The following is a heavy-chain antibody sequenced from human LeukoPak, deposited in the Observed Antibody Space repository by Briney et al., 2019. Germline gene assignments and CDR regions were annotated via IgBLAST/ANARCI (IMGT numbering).Heavy chain of an antibody. CDR1: GGSISSSNW. D-gene: IGHD3-16*02. CDR2: IYHSGST. J-gene: IGHJ4*02. V-gene: IGHV4-4*02. Sequence: PSGTLSLTCAVSGGSISSSNWWSWVRQPPGKGLEWIGEIYHSGSTNYNPSLKSRVTISVDKSKNQFSLKLNSVTAADTAVYYCARNYIWGSYRYPLFDYWGQGSLVTVSS. CDR3: ARNYIWGSYRYPLFDY.